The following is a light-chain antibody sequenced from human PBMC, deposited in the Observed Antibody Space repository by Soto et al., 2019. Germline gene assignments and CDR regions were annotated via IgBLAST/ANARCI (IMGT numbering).Light chain of an antibody. Sequence: QSALTQPASVSGSPGQSITISCTGISSDVGGYNYVSWYQQHPGKAPKVMIYEVSNRPSGVSNRFSGSKSGNTASLTISGLQAEDEADYYCSSYTSSRTLVFGGGTKVTVL. J-gene: IGLJ2*01. CDR3: SSYTSSRTLV. CDR2: EVS. CDR1: SSDVGGYNY. V-gene: IGLV2-14*01.